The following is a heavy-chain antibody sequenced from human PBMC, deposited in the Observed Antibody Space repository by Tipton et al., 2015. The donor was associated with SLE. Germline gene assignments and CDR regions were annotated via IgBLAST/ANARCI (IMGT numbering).Heavy chain of an antibody. Sequence: SLRLSCAASGFTFNSQAMSWVRQAPGMGLEWVSTISGGSTYYAYSVKGRFTISRDNSKNTLYLQINSLRAEDTAVYYCARGGYYDSGGFYPYNYYTMAVWGQGTTVTVSS. CDR2: ISGGST. V-gene: IGHV3-23*01. CDR1: GFTFNSQA. J-gene: IGHJ6*02. D-gene: IGHD3-22*01. CDR3: ARGGYYDSGGFYPYNYYTMAV.